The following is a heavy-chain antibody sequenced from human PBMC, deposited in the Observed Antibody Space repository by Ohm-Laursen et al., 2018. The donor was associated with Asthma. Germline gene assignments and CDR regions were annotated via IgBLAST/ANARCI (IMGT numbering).Heavy chain of an antibody. J-gene: IGHJ4*02. CDR1: GFTFTIYA. CDR2: SRNKANNYYT. CDR3: ARGTYPVGAHDS. D-gene: IGHD1-26*01. Sequence: SLRLSCAASGFTFTIYAMSWVRQAPGKGLEWVGRSRNKANNYYTDYAASVRGRFTISRDESRNSLDLQMNSLKIEDTAVYYCARGTYPVGAHDSWGQGTLVTVSS. V-gene: IGHV3-72*01.